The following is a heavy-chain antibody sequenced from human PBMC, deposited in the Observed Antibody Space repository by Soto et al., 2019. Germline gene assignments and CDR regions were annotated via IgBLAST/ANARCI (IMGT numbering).Heavy chain of an antibody. CDR1: GYTFTNYY. CDR2: INPSGGST. Sequence: QEQLVQSGAEVKKPGASVKVSCEASGYTFTNYYLYWVRQAPGQGLEWMGKINPSGGSTTYAQKFQGRVTMTRDTSTSTVYMELSSLRSEDTAGYYCTRGVEWYFDPWGRGTLVTVSS. J-gene: IGHJ2*01. CDR3: TRGVEWYFDP. V-gene: IGHV1-46*01.